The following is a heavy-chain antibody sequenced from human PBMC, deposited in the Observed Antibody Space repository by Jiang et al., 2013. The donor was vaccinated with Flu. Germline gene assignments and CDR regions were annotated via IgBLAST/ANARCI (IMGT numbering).Heavy chain of an antibody. CDR3: TRREMATINFDY. J-gene: IGHJ4*02. Sequence: RLSCTASGFTFGDYAMSWFRQAPGKGLEWVGFIRSKAYGGTTEYAASVKGRFTISRDDSKSIAYLQMNSLKTEDTAVYYCTRREMATINFDYWGQGTLVTVSS. D-gene: IGHD5-24*01. CDR1: GFTFGDYA. V-gene: IGHV3-49*03. CDR2: IRSKAYGGTT.